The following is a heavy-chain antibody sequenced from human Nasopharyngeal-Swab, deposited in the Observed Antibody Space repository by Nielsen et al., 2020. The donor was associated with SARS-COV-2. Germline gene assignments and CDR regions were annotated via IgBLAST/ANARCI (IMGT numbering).Heavy chain of an antibody. V-gene: IGHV4-34*01. CDR3: ARGLSGIVPAPILGLGPYCYYYYMDV. J-gene: IGHJ6*03. CDR1: GGSFSGSY. Sequence: SETLSLTCAVYGGSFSGSYWGWIRQPPGKGPEWIAEINHSGSTNYNPSLKSRVTLSVDTSMNQVSLEVSSVTAADTAVYYCARGLSGIVPAPILGLGPYCYYYYMDVWGKGTTVTVSS. D-gene: IGHD2-2*01. CDR2: INHSGST.